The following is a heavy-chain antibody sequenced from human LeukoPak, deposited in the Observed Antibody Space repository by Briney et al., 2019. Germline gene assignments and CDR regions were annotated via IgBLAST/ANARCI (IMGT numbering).Heavy chain of an antibody. Sequence: GGSLRLSCAASGFTFSNSGIHWVRQAPGKGLEWVALISNDGNNKYFADSVKGRFTISRDNSKNTLYLQLNSLRTEDTAVYYCAKVPGARAFDIWGQGTMVTVSS. J-gene: IGHJ3*02. D-gene: IGHD3-10*01. CDR1: GFTFSNSG. CDR2: ISNDGNNK. V-gene: IGHV3-30*18. CDR3: AKVPGARAFDI.